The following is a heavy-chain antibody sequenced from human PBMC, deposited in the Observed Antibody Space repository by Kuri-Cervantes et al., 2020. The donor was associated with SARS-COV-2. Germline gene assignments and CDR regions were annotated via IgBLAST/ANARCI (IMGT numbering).Heavy chain of an antibody. CDR2: INPNSGGT. J-gene: IGHJ4*02. V-gene: IGHV1-2*04. D-gene: IGHD2-2*01. CDR1: GYTFTGYY. CDR3: ARVGCSSTSCYRAIDY. Sequence: ASVKVSCKASGYTFTGYYMHWVRRAPGQGIEWMGWINPNSGGTNYAQKFQGWVTMTRDTSISTAYMELSRLRSDDTAVYYCARVGCSSTSCYRAIDYWGQGTLVTVSS.